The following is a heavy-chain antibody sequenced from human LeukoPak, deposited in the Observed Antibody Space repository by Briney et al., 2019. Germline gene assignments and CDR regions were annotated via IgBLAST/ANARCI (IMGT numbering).Heavy chain of an antibody. Sequence: GGSLRLSCAASGFTFSSYAMSWVRKAPGKVLEWVSAIRGSGGSTYYADSVKGRFTISRDNSKNTLYLQMNSLRAEDTAVYYCAKDLITMIVDGEDYWGQGTLVTVSS. V-gene: IGHV3-23*01. D-gene: IGHD3-22*01. CDR2: IRGSGGST. CDR3: AKDLITMIVDGEDY. CDR1: GFTFSSYA. J-gene: IGHJ4*02.